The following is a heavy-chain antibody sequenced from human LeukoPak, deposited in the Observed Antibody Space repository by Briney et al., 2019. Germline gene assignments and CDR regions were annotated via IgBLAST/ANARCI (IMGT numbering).Heavy chain of an antibody. CDR2: IYYSGST. J-gene: IGHJ5*02. CDR3: ARDSSGRFYNWFDP. D-gene: IGHD6-19*01. CDR1: GGSISSYY. V-gene: IGHV4-59*01. Sequence: SETLSLTCTVSGGSISSYYWSWIRQPPGKGLEWIGYIYYSGSTNYNPSLKSRVTISVDTSKNQFSLKLSSVTAADTAVYYCARDSSGRFYNWFDPWGQGTLVTASS.